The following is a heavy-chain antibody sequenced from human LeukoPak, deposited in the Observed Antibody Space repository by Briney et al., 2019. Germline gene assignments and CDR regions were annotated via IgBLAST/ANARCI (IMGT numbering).Heavy chain of an antibody. CDR2: ISSSSSYI. Sequence: GGSLRLSCAASGFTFSSYSMNWVRQAPGKGLEWVSSISSSSSYIYYADSVKGRFTISRDNAKNSLYLQMNSLRAEDTAVYYCARDARLLLARYFDYWGQGTLVTVSS. CDR1: GFTFSSYS. V-gene: IGHV3-21*01. CDR3: ARDARLLLARYFDY. J-gene: IGHJ4*02. D-gene: IGHD3-10*01.